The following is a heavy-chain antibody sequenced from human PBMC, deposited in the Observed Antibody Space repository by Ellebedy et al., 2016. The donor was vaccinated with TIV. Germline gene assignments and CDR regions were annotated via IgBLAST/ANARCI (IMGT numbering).Heavy chain of an antibody. J-gene: IGHJ4*02. CDR2: INTDGRTI. CDR1: GFTFSSYW. Sequence: GESLKISCAASGFTFSSYWMHWVRQAPGKGLVWVSRINTDGRTIDYADSVKGRFTISRDNAKNTLYLQLNSLRVEDTAVYFCARAGSYRFDYWGQGTLVIVSS. V-gene: IGHV3-74*01. CDR3: ARAGSYRFDY. D-gene: IGHD1-26*01.